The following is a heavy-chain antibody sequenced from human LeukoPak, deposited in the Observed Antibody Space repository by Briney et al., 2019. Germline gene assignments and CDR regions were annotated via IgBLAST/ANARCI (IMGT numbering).Heavy chain of an antibody. D-gene: IGHD6-13*01. Sequence: PSETLSLTCTVSGYSISSGYYWACIRQPPGKGLEWIGSIYHSGSTYYNPSFKSRVTISVDTSKNQFSLKLSSVTAADTAVYYCARDAEAAVRTGGMDVWGQGTTVTVSS. J-gene: IGHJ6*02. CDR1: GYSISSGYY. V-gene: IGHV4-38-2*02. CDR3: ARDAEAAVRTGGMDV. CDR2: IYHSGST.